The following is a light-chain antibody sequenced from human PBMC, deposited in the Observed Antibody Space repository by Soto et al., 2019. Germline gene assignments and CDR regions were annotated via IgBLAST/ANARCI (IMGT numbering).Light chain of an antibody. Sequence: EIVLTQSPGTLSLSPGERATLSCRSSQSVSSNYLAWYQQKPDQAPRLVIYDVSGRATGIPDRFSGSGSGTDFTLTNNRLEPEDVAVYYCQQYGRSPTFGQGTKVEVK. CDR1: QSVSSNY. V-gene: IGKV3-20*01. CDR2: DVS. CDR3: QQYGRSPT. J-gene: IGKJ1*01.